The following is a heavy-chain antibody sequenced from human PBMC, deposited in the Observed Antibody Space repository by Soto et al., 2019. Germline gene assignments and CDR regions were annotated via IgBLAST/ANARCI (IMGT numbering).Heavy chain of an antibody. CDR3: TRDASRDSSARGWFDP. V-gene: IGHV3-21*01. Sequence: WGSLRLSCAASGFTFLSFTINFVRQAPVKGLEWVSTISSNSAYIYYTDALRGRFTISRDNAKNSLHLQMNSLRAEDTAVYYCTRDASRDSSARGWFDPWGPGTLVTVSS. J-gene: IGHJ5*02. CDR1: GFTFLSFT. CDR2: ISSNSAYI. D-gene: IGHD6-13*01.